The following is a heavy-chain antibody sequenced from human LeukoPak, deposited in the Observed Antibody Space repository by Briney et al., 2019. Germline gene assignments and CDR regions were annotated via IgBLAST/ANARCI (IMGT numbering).Heavy chain of an antibody. CDR3: ERGRLAAFDI. Sequence: SETLSLTCTVSGGSISSYYWSWIRQPPGKGLEWIGYIYYSGSTNYNPSLKSRVTISVDTSKNQFSLKLSSVTAADTAVYYCERGRLAAFDIWGQGTMVTVSS. J-gene: IGHJ3*02. CDR2: IYYSGST. D-gene: IGHD3-3*02. CDR1: GGSISSYY. V-gene: IGHV4-59*01.